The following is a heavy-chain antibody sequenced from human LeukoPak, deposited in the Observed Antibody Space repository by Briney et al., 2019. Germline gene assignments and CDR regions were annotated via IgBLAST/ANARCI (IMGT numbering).Heavy chain of an antibody. CDR2: IYYSGST. V-gene: IGHV4-39*01. CDR1: GGSISSSSYY. Sequence: PSETLSLTCTVSGGSISSSSYYWGWIRQPPGKGLEWIGSIYYSGSTYYNPSLKSRVTISVGTSKNQFSLKLSSVTAADTAVYYCAPIYGSGSYSGFDYWGQGTLVTVSS. J-gene: IGHJ4*02. CDR3: APIYGSGSYSGFDY. D-gene: IGHD3-10*01.